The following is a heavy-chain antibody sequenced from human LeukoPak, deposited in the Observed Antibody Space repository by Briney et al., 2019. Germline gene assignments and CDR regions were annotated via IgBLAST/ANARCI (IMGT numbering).Heavy chain of an antibody. CDR2: INWNGGRT. V-gene: IGHV3-20*04. CDR3: AREYYGSGSYYNVGY. CDR1: GFTFDDYG. Sequence: GGSLRLSCAASGFTFDDYGMSWVRQAPGKGLEWVSGINWNGGRTGYADSVRGRFTISRDNAKKSLYVQMNSLRAEDTALYYCAREYYGSGSYYNVGYWGQGTLVAVCS. D-gene: IGHD3-10*01. J-gene: IGHJ4*02.